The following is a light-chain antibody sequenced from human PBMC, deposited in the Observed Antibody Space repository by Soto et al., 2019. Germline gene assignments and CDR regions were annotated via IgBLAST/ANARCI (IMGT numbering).Light chain of an antibody. CDR2: AAS. Sequence: DMAMTQSPSSLSASVGDRVTITCRASQSISNYLNWYQHKPGKVPKLLIYAASSLQSGVPTRFSGSGSGTDFTLTINSLPPEDFATYYCQQSYGTPLTFGGGTKIEIK. CDR1: QSISNY. CDR3: QQSYGTPLT. J-gene: IGKJ4*01. V-gene: IGKV1-39*01.